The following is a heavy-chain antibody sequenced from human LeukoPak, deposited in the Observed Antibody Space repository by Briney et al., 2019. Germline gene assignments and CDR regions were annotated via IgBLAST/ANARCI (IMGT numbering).Heavy chain of an antibody. CDR3: ARVSGYYNWFDP. CDR1: GFTFSSYT. V-gene: IGHV3-21*01. D-gene: IGHD3-3*01. J-gene: IGHJ5*02. CDR2: ITSGSSYI. Sequence: GGSLRLSCAVSGFTFSSYTMNWVRQAPGKGLWLVSSITSGSSYIFYVDSVKGRFAISRDKANTSLYLQMNSLRAEDMAVYYCARVSGYYNWFDPWGQGTLVTVSS.